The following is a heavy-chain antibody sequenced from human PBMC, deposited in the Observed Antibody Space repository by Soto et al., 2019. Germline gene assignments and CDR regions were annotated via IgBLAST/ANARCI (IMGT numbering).Heavy chain of an antibody. D-gene: IGHD3-9*01. CDR1: GYTFTSYG. CDR2: ISAYNGNT. Sequence: QVQLVQSGAEVKKPGASVKVSCKASGYTFTSYGISWVRQAPGQGLEWMGWISAYNGNTNYAQKLQGRVTMTTDTSTSTAYMELRSLRSDDTAVYYCARDRDYDILTGYYQDPAFFDYWGQGTLVTVSS. V-gene: IGHV1-18*01. CDR3: ARDRDYDILTGYYQDPAFFDY. J-gene: IGHJ4*02.